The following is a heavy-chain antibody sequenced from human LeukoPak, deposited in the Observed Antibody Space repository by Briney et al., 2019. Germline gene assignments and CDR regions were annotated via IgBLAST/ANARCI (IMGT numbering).Heavy chain of an antibody. CDR2: IKGDGIST. CDR1: GFDFSSNW. CDR3: ARGRPHGNDY. Sequence: GGSLRLSCAASGFDFSSNWMRWVRHAPGQGLVWVSRIKGDGISTNYADSVKGRFTISRDIAKNTLYLQMNSLRAEDTGVYYCARGRPHGNDYWGQGTLVTVSS. V-gene: IGHV3-74*01. J-gene: IGHJ4*02. D-gene: IGHD4-23*01.